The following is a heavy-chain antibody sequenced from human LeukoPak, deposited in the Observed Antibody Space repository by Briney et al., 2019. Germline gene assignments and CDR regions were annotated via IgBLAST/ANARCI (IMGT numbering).Heavy chain of an antibody. J-gene: IGHJ3*02. CDR2: ISSSSSYI. CDR1: GFTFSSYS. V-gene: IGHV3-21*01. CDR3: ARDKSYGSGSWPAFDI. Sequence: PGGSLRLSCAASGFTFSSYSMNWVRQAPGKGLEWVSSISSSSSYIYYADSVKGRFTISRDNAKNSLYLQMNSLRAEDTAVYYCARDKSYGSGSWPAFDIWGQGTMVTVSS. D-gene: IGHD3-10*01.